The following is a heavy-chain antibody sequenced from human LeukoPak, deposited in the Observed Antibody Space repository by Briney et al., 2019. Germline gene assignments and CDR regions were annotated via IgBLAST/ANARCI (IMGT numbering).Heavy chain of an antibody. Sequence: GGSLRLSCAASGFTFSSYAMSWVRQAPGKGLEWASAISGSGGSTYYADSVKGRFTISRDNSKNTLYLQMNSLRAEDTAVYYCAKGGIAAAGTAPPNYYYYYYYMDVWGKGTTVTVSS. J-gene: IGHJ6*03. CDR1: GFTFSSYA. V-gene: IGHV3-23*01. D-gene: IGHD6-13*01. CDR2: ISGSGGST. CDR3: AKGGIAAAGTAPPNYYYYYYYMDV.